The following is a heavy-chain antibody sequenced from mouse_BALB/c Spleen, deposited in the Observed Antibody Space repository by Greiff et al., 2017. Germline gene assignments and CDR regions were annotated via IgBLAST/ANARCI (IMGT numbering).Heavy chain of an antibody. V-gene: IGHV2-6-7*01. D-gene: IGHD1-1*01. J-gene: IGHJ4*01. CDR1: GFSLTGYG. Sequence: VQLVESGPGLVAPSQSLSITCTVSGFSLTGYGVNWVRQPPGKGLEWLGMIWGDGSTDYNSALKSRLSISKDNSKSQVFLKMNSLQTDDTARYYCAREDYYGSSYLYAMDYWGQGTSVTVSS. CDR2: IWGDGST. CDR3: AREDYYGSSYLYAMDY.